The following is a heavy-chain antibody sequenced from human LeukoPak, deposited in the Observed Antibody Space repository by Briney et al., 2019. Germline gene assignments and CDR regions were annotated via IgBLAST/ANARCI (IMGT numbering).Heavy chain of an antibody. Sequence: PWETLSLTCAVSGGSISSAGYSWRWIRQPPGKGLEWIGYIYHSGSTYYNPSLKSRVTISVDRSKNQFSLKLTSVTAADTAVYYCARTSESRAFDYWGQGTLVTVSS. V-gene: IGHV4-30-2*01. J-gene: IGHJ4*02. D-gene: IGHD6-13*01. CDR2: IYHSGST. CDR3: ARTSESRAFDY. CDR1: GGSISSAGYS.